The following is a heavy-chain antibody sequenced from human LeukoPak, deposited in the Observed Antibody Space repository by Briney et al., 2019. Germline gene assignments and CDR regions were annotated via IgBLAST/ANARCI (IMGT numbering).Heavy chain of an antibody. CDR1: GGSISSSSYY. CDR2: INDSGTT. V-gene: IGHV4-39*07. CDR3: ARDKNRKYSSSSWSPGFDY. D-gene: IGHD6-6*01. Sequence: SETLSLTCTVSGGSISSSSYYWGWIRQPPGKGLEWIGEINDSGTTNYNPSLKSRVTISVDASKNQFSLKLSSVTAADTAVYYCARDKNRKYSSSSWSPGFDYWGQGTLVTVSS. J-gene: IGHJ4*02.